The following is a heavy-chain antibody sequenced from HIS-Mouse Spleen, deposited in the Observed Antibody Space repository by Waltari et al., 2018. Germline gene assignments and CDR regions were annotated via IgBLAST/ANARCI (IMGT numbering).Heavy chain of an antibody. CDR1: GGSIRSSSYY. D-gene: IGHD6-13*01. Sequence: QLQLQESGPGLVKPSETLSLTCPFSGGSIRSSSYYWGWIRQPPGKGLEWIGSIYYSGSTYYNPSLKSRVTISVDTSKNQFSLKLSSVTAADTAVYYCAREIPYSSSWYDWYFDLWGRGTLVTVSS. J-gene: IGHJ2*01. V-gene: IGHV4-39*07. CDR2: IYYSGST. CDR3: AREIPYSSSWYDWYFDL.